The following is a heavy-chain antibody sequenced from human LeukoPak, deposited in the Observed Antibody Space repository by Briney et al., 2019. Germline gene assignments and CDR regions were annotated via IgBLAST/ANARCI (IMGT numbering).Heavy chain of an antibody. CDR1: GYTFTGYY. CDR2: INPNSGGT. D-gene: IGHD3-22*01. J-gene: IGHJ3*02. CDR3: ANSRVDYDSIGWDAFDI. V-gene: IGHV1-2*02. Sequence: ASVKVSCKASGYTFTGYYMHWVRQAPGQGLEWMGWINPNSGGTNYAQKFQGRVTMTRDTSISTAYMELSRLRSDDTAVYYCANSRVDYDSIGWDAFDIWGQGTMVTVSS.